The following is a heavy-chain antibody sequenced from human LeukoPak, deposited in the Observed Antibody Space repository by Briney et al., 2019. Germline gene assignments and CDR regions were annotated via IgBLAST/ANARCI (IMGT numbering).Heavy chain of an antibody. CDR2: ISWNSGSI. D-gene: IGHD4-23*01. CDR1: GFTFSSYA. CDR3: ARGYDGNSPFFDY. V-gene: IGHV3-9*01. Sequence: GGSLRLSCAASGFTFSSYAMHWVRQAPGKGLEWVSGISWNSGSIGYADSAKGRFTISRDNAKNTLYLQMNSLRAEDTAVYYCARGYDGNSPFFDYWGQGTLVTVSS. J-gene: IGHJ4*02.